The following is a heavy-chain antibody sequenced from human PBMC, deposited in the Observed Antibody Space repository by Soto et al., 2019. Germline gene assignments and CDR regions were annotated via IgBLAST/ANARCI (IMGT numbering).Heavy chain of an antibody. CDR2: ISSSSSTI. D-gene: IGHD3-3*01. J-gene: IGHJ4*02. V-gene: IGHV3-48*01. CDR3: ARALTIFEAYFAY. CDR1: GFTFSSYS. Sequence: GGSLRLSCAASGFTFSSYSMNWVRQAPGKGLEWVSYISSSSSTIYYADSVKGRFTISRDNAKNSLYLQMNSLRAEDTAVYYCARALTIFEAYFAYWGQGTLVTVSS.